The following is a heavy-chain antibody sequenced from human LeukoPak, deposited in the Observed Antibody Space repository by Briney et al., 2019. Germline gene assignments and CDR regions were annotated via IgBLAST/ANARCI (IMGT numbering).Heavy chain of an antibody. Sequence: SVKVSCKASRGTFSSYAISWVRQAPGQGLEWMGGIIPIFGTANYAQKFQGRVTITADESTSTAYMELSSLRSEDTAVYYCARGRVNVLWFGELLHWGQGTLVTVSS. CDR3: ARGRVNVLWFGELLH. V-gene: IGHV1-69*13. D-gene: IGHD3-10*01. CDR2: IIPIFGTA. J-gene: IGHJ4*02. CDR1: RGTFSSYA.